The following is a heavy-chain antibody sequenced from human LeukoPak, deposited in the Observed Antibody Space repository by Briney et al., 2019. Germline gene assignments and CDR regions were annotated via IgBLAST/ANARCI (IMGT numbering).Heavy chain of an antibody. J-gene: IGHJ4*02. V-gene: IGHV1-69*13. D-gene: IGHD4-23*01. Sequence: GASVKVSCKASGGTFSSYEISWVRQAPVQGLEWMGGITPMFGIAKYAQKFQGRVTISAVESMSTVHMELSSLRSEDTAKYYCARGWLADSTVVTPYNYWGQGTVVTVSS. CDR2: ITPMFGIA. CDR3: ARGWLADSTVVTPYNY. CDR1: GGTFSSYE.